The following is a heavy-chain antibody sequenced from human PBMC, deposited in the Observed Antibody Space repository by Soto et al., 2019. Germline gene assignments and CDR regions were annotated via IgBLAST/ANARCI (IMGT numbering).Heavy chain of an antibody. V-gene: IGHV4-30-4*01. J-gene: IGHJ4*02. CDR3: ARESYYGSGATVVAY. CDR1: GGSISSGDYY. Sequence: SETLSLTCTVSGGSISSGDYYWSWIRQPPGKGLEWIGYIYYSGSTYYNPSLKSRVTISVDTSKNQFSLKLSSVTAADTAVYYCARESYYGSGATVVAYWGQGTLVTVSS. D-gene: IGHD3-10*01. CDR2: IYYSGST.